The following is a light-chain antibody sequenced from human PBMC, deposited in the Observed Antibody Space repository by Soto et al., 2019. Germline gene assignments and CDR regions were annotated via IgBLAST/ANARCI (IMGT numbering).Light chain of an antibody. J-gene: IGLJ2*01. Sequence: QSALTQPPSASGSPGQSVTLSCTGTGSDVGAYDYVCWYQQHPGKAPKLMIYEVNKRPSGVPDRFSGSKSGNTASLTVSGLQAGDEADYYCSSYAGSNNLVFGGGTKLTVL. CDR1: GSDVGAYDY. CDR3: SSYAGSNNLV. V-gene: IGLV2-8*01. CDR2: EVN.